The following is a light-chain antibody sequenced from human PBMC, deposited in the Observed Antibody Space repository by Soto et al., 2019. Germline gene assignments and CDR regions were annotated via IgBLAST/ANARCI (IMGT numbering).Light chain of an antibody. CDR3: QHYDHYPWT. Sequence: IQMTQSPSMVSASVGDKVIITCRASQHIRDLLAWYQQRPGKAPKLLIYKASHLQTGVPSRFSGTGFGTEFPLTFTRLQPDDLATYYCQHYDHYPWTFGQGTKVEV. V-gene: IGKV1-5*03. J-gene: IGKJ1*01. CDR1: QHIRDL. CDR2: KAS.